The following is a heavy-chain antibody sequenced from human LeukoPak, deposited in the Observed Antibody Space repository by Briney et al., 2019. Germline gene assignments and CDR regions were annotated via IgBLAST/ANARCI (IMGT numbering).Heavy chain of an antibody. J-gene: IGHJ6*02. V-gene: IGHV5-51*01. D-gene: IGHD2-15*01. Sequence: GESLQISCKGSGYSFTSYWIGWVRQMPGKGLEWMGIIYPGDSDTRYSPSFQGQVTISADKSISTAYLQWSSLKASDTAMYYCATQLDYCSGGSCYYYYGMDVWGQGTTVTVSS. CDR3: ATQLDYCSGGSCYYYYGMDV. CDR2: IYPGDSDT. CDR1: GYSFTSYW.